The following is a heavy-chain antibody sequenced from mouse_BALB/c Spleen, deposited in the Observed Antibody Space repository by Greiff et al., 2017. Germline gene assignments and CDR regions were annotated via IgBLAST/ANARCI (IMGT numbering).Heavy chain of an antibody. D-gene: IGHD2-1*01. Sequence: EVKLMESGGGLVKPGGSLKLSCAASGFTFSSYAMSWVRQSPEKRLEWVAEISSGGSYTYYPDTVTGRFTISRDNAKNTLYLEMSSLRSEDTAMYYCARDGNYGTCFAYWGQGTLVTVSA. CDR3: ARDGNYGTCFAY. CDR1: GFTFSSYA. V-gene: IGHV5-9-4*01. CDR2: ISSGGSYT. J-gene: IGHJ3*01.